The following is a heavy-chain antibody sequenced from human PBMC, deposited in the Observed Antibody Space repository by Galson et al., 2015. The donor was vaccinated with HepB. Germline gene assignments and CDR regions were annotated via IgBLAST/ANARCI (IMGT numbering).Heavy chain of an antibody. J-gene: IGHJ6*02. CDR2: IIPILGTT. CDR3: ARGRLGGSRGYYYYGLDV. V-gene: IGHV1-69*06. D-gene: IGHD3-16*01. Sequence: MVSCQASGGTIRSGAVAWVRQAPGQGRESRGGIIPILGTTEYSQKFQGGVAITPDITPSTVYMELSSLRYDDTAVYFCARGRLGGSRGYYYYGLDVWGQGTTVSVSS. CDR1: GGTIRSGA.